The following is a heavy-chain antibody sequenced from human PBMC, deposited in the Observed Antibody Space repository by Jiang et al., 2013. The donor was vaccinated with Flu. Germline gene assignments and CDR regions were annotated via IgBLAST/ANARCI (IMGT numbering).Heavy chain of an antibody. CDR2: IIPIFGTA. Sequence: FSSYAISWVRQAPGQGLEWMGGIIPIFGTANYAQKFQGRVTITADESTSTAYMELSSLRSEDTAVYYCASDYYDSSGHPLGAFDIWGQGTMVTVSS. V-gene: IGHV1-69*01. CDR3: ASDYYDSSGHPLGAFDI. CDR1: FSSYA. D-gene: IGHD3-22*01. J-gene: IGHJ3*02.